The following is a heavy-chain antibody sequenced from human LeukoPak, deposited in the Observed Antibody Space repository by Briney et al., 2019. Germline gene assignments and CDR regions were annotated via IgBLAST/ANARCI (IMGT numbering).Heavy chain of an antibody. V-gene: IGHV3-72*01. D-gene: IGHD4-17*01. J-gene: IGHJ4*02. CDR2: ITNTPNNYRV. Sequence: GGSLRLSCAASGFTFTDHYMDWVRQAPGKGLEWVCRITNTPNNYRVGYAASVRGRFTISRDDSKNSLYLQMNSLKADDTALYYCARDTATSLDFWGQGTLVTVSS. CDR1: GFTFTDHY. CDR3: ARDTATSLDF.